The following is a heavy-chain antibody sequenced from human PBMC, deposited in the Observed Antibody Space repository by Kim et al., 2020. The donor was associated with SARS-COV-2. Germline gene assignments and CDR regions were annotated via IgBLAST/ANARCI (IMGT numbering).Heavy chain of an antibody. CDR2: ISSSSSTI. D-gene: IGHD5-12*01. J-gene: IGHJ4*02. CDR1: GFTFSSYS. CDR3: ARDLIFSTIVATTEPYY. V-gene: IGHV3-48*02. Sequence: GGSLRLSCAASGFTFSSYSMNWVRQAPGKGLEWVSYISSSSSTIYYADSVKGRFTISRDNAKNSLYLQMNSLRDEDTAVYYCARDLIFSTIVATTEPYYWGQGTLVTVSS.